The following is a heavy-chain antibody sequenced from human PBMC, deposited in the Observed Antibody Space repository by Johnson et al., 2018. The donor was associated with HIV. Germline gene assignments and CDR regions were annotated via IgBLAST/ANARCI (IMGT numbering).Heavy chain of an antibody. V-gene: IGHV3-53*01. J-gene: IGHJ3*02. CDR2: LFSGGTT. CDR1: GFTVSNNY. D-gene: IGHD5-24*01. Sequence: VQLVESGGGLIQPGGSLRLSRAASGFTVSNNYMSWVRQAPGKGLEWVSVLFSGGTTYYADSVRGRFTISRDNSKNTFFLQMNSLGAEDTAVFYCARACRDGYTCDAFDIWGQGTMVTVSS. CDR3: ARACRDGYTCDAFDI.